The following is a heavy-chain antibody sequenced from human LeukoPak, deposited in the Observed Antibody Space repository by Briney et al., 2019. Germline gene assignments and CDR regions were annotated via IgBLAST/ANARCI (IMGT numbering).Heavy chain of an antibody. Sequence: ASVKVSCKASGYTFTGYYMHWVRQAPGQALEWMGWINPNSRCTNYAHKFHGRVTMTRDTSISTAYMELSRLRSDDTAVYYCARVVNIGSGWPYYFDYWGQGTLVTVSS. CDR3: ARVVNIGSGWPYYFDY. V-gene: IGHV1-2*02. CDR1: GYTFTGYY. J-gene: IGHJ4*02. D-gene: IGHD6-19*01. CDR2: INPNSRCT.